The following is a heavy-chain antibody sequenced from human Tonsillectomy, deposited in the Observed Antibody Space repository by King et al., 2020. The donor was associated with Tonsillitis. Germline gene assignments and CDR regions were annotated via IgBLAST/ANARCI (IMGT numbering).Heavy chain of an antibody. Sequence: QLVQSGAAVRKPGASVKISCKSSAYIFTGFYIYWVRRAPGQGLEWVGSVNPKNGDTAFAQNFQDRVTMTWDRSIKTVYIEVRRLTTDDTAIYYCTIGSLELGFDSWGLGSQVTVSS. CDR2: VNPKNGDT. V-gene: IGHV1-2*02. CDR3: TIGSLELGFDS. J-gene: IGHJ4*02. D-gene: IGHD5-24*01. CDR1: AYIFTGFY.